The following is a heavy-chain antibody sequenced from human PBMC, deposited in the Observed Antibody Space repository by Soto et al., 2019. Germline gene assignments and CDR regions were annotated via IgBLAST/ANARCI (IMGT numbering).Heavy chain of an antibody. J-gene: IGHJ3*02. CDR2: IYYSGST. CDR1: GGSVSSGSYY. Sequence: PSETLSLTCTVSGGSVSSGSYYWSWIRQPPGKGLEWIGYIYYSGSTNYNPSLKSRVTISVDTSKNQFSLKLSSVTAADTAVYYCARDYYMDAFDIWGQGTMVTVSS. D-gene: IGHD3-10*01. V-gene: IGHV4-61*01. CDR3: ARDYYMDAFDI.